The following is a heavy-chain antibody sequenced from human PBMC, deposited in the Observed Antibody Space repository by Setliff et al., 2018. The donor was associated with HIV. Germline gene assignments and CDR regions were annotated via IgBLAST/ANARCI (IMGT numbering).Heavy chain of an antibody. CDR3: APGEGVSSTYYHD. CDR1: DDSVSTFY. CDR2: IHHTGST. V-gene: IGHV4-59*02. D-gene: IGHD3-16*01. Sequence: SETLSLTCTVSDDSVSTFYWNWIRQPPGKGLEWIGFIHHTGSTVSNPSLKSRVTILMELSRNQLSLHLATVTTADAAVYFCAPGEGVSSTYYHDWGKGTQVT. J-gene: IGHJ4*01.